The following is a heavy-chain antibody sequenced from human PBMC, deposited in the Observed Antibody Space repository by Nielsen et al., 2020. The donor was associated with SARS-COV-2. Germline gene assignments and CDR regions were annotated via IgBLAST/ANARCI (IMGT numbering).Heavy chain of an antibody. J-gene: IGHJ6*02. CDR2: IRYDGSNK. D-gene: IGHD6-13*01. CDR3: ARVYSSSWLRYYYYGMDV. CDR1: GFTFSSYS. V-gene: IGHV3-30*02. Sequence: GGSLRLSCAASGFTFSSYSMHWVRQAPGKGLEWVAFIRYDGSNKYYADSVKGRFTISRDNSKNTLYLQMNSLRAEDTAVYYCARVYSSSWLRYYYYGMDVWGQGTTVTVSS.